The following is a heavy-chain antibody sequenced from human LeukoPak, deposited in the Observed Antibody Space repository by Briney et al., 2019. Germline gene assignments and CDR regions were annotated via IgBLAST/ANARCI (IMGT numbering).Heavy chain of an antibody. CDR1: GFTFSDHY. CDR2: IRNKATSYTT. Sequence: GGSLRLSCAASGFTFSDHYMDWVRQAPGKGLEWVGRIRNKATSYTTDYAASVRGRFTISRSDSESSLYLQMNSLKSEDTALYYCARGLNSGYYYDLDGFDSWGQGTMVTVSS. V-gene: IGHV3-72*01. D-gene: IGHD3-22*01. J-gene: IGHJ3*01. CDR3: ARGLNSGYYYDLDGFDS.